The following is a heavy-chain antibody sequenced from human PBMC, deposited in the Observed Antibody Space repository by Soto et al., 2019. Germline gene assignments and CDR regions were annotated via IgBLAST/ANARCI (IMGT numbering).Heavy chain of an antibody. CDR2: ISSSSSYT. CDR1: GFTFSDYY. Sequence: GGSLRLSCAASGFTFSDYYMSWIRQAPGKGLEWVSYISSSSSYTNYADSVKGRFTISRDNAKNSLYLQMNSLRAEDTAVYYGAGADCSSTSCYESPKVAVAGTPDYWGQGTLVTVSS. J-gene: IGHJ4*02. V-gene: IGHV3-11*06. D-gene: IGHD2-2*01. CDR3: AGADCSSTSCYESPKVAVAGTPDY.